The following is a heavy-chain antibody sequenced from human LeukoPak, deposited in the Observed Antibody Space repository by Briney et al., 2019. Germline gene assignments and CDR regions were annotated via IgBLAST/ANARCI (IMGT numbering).Heavy chain of an antibody. CDR2: INPNSGGT. D-gene: IGHD6-19*01. Sequence: ASVKVSCKASGYTFTGYYMHWVRQAPGQGFEWMGWINPNSGGTNYAQKFQGRVTMARDTSISTAYMELSRLRSDDTAVYYCARAEPKVAAFDYWGQGTLVTVSS. V-gene: IGHV1-2*02. CDR1: GYTFTGYY. J-gene: IGHJ4*02. CDR3: ARAEPKVAAFDY.